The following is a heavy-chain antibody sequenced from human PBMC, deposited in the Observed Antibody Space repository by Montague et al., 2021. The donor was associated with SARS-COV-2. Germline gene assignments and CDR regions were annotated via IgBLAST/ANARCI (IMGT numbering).Heavy chain of an antibody. V-gene: IGHV4-34*01. J-gene: IGHJ3*01. CDR1: GGSFNDYY. D-gene: IGHD2-15*01. CDR3: ARGKVPAFAIFIVFPAAGALDS. CDR2: ITHSGNI. Sequence: SETLSLTCAVYGGSFNDYYWTWVRQPPGKGLEWIGEITHSGNIKCNPSLQNRVTMSVDKSKNQFSLKLTLATAAATATSYCARGKVPAFAIFIVFPAAGALDSWGRGTTVTVSS.